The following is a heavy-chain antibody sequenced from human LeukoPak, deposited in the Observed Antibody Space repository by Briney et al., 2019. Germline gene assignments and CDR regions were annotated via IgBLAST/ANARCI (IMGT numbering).Heavy chain of an antibody. J-gene: IGHJ3*02. D-gene: IGHD3-10*01. CDR2: IYTSGST. CDR3: ARVRGDSRSGAFDI. V-gene: IGHV4-4*07. Sequence: SETLSLTRTVSGGSISSYYWSWIRQPAGKGLEWIGRIYTSGSTNYNPSLKSRVTMSVDTSKNQFSLKLSSVTAADTAVYYCARVRGDSRSGAFDIWGQGTMVTVSS. CDR1: GGSISSYY.